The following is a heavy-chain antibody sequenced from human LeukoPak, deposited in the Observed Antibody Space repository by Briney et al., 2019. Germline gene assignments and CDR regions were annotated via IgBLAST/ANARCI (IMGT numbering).Heavy chain of an antibody. Sequence: GGSLRLSCAASGFTFSSYWMHWVRQAPGRGLVWVSRFNSYGSSTSDADSVKGRFTISRDNAKNTLYLQMNSLRAEDTAVYYCARKVTKEWLDVFDAFDIWGQGTMVTVSS. CDR3: ARKVTKEWLDVFDAFDI. CDR1: GFTFSSYW. V-gene: IGHV3-74*01. D-gene: IGHD6-19*01. J-gene: IGHJ3*02. CDR2: FNSYGSST.